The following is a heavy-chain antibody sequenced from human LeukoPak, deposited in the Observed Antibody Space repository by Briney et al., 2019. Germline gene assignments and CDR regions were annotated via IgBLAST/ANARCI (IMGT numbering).Heavy chain of an antibody. D-gene: IGHD5-18*01. Sequence: GGSLRLSCAASGFSVSSNYMSWVGQAPGKGLEGVSVIYSGGSTYYADSVKGRFTISRDNSKNTLYLQMNTLRAEDTAVYYCARDLGYNYGYVGAFDIWGQGTLVTVSS. V-gene: IGHV3-66*01. CDR1: GFSVSSNY. CDR2: IYSGGST. CDR3: ARDLGYNYGYVGAFDI. J-gene: IGHJ3*02.